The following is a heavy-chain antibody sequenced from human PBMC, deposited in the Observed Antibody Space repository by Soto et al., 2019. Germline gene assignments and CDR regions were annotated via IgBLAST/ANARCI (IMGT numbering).Heavy chain of an antibody. D-gene: IGHD3-9*01. CDR1: GFTFSSYS. Sequence: EVQLVESGGGLVQPGGSLRLSCAASGFTFSSYSMNWVRQAPGKGLEWVSYISSSSSTIYYADSVKGRFTISRDNAKNSLYLQMNSLSAEDTAVYYCAREYYDILTYFYYFDYWGQGTLVTVSS. CDR3: AREYYDILTYFYYFDY. V-gene: IGHV3-48*01. CDR2: ISSSSSTI. J-gene: IGHJ4*02.